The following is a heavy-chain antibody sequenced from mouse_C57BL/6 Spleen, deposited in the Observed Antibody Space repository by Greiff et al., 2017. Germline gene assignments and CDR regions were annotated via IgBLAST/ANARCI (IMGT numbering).Heavy chain of an antibody. V-gene: IGHV1-81*01. J-gene: IGHJ2*01. CDR1: GYTFTSYG. CDR2: IYPRSGNT. D-gene: IGHD2-3*01. Sequence: QVQLKQSGAELARPGASVKLSCKASGYTFTSYGIRWVKQRTGPGLEWIGEIYPRSGNTYYNEKFKGKATLTADKSSSTAYMERRSLPSEDSAVYFCAREEDDGYSYYFDCWSQGTTLTVSS. CDR3: AREEDDGYSYYFDC.